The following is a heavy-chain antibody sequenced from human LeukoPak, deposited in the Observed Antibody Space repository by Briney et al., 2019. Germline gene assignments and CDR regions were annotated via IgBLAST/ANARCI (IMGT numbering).Heavy chain of an antibody. J-gene: IGHJ4*02. Sequence: SETLSLTCTASGDSVSSSSYSWGWIRQPPGKGLEWIGSIYYSGSTYYNPSLKSRVTISVDTSKNQFSLKLSSVTAADTAVYYCARHLLHFYDSSGYYSWGQGTLVTVSS. CDR2: IYYSGST. V-gene: IGHV4-39*01. D-gene: IGHD3-22*01. CDR3: ARHLLHFYDSSGYYS. CDR1: GDSVSSSSYS.